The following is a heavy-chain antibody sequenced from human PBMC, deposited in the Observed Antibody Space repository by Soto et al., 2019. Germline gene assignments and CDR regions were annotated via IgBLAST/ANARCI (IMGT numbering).Heavy chain of an antibody. CDR2: IAPISCTT. D-gene: IGHD3-10*01. J-gene: IGHJ2*01. CDR1: GGTFVSDP. CDR3: ARGEYYYGSGRYYDGWYFDL. Sequence: SVQVSSKASGGTFVSDPISWVRQAPGQGLEWMGGIAPISCTTNFAQKFQGRITITADEATSTTYMDLSSLRFGDTAVYYCARGEYYYGSGRYYDGWYFDLWGRGTLVTVS. V-gene: IGHV1-69*13.